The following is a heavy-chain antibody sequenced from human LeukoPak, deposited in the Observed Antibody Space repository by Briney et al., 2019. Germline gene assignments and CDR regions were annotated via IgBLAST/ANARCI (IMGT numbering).Heavy chain of an antibody. CDR3: AKDAPDYGDYSWYFDL. CDR2: VYSSGST. D-gene: IGHD4-17*01. V-gene: IGHV4-59*01. J-gene: IGHJ2*01. Sequence: SETLSLTCNVSGDSINSFYWNWIRQPPGKTLEWIGYVYSSGSTNYNPSLQSRLTISLDKSKNQVSLNLRSVNSADTAVYYCAKDAPDYGDYSWYFDLWGRGTLVTVSS. CDR1: GDSINSFY.